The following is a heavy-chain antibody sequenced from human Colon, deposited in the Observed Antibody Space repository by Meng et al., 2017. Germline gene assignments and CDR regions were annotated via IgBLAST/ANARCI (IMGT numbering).Heavy chain of an antibody. D-gene: IGHD6-13*01. CDR2: INGDGSYT. J-gene: IGHJ4*02. CDR1: GFTFPSFW. CDR3: VRIPSSGAVDY. V-gene: IGHV3-74*01. Sequence: GGSLRLSCAASGFTFPSFWMHWVRRDLGKGLVWVSHINGDGSYTSNADSVKGRFTISRDNAKNTLSLQMNSLRAEDTAVYYCVRIPSSGAVDYWGQGPMVTVSS.